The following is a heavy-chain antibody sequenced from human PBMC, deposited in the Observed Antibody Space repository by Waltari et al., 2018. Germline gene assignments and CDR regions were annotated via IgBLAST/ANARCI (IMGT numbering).Heavy chain of an antibody. J-gene: IGHJ4*02. V-gene: IGHV4-38-2*01. Sequence: QVQLQESGPGLVKPSETLSLTCAVSGYSISSGYYWGWIRQPPGKGLEWIGNIYHSGSTYYNPSLKSRVTISVDTSKNKFSLKLSSVTAADTAVYYCARHVYTTLDYWGQGTLVTVSS. CDR2: IYHSGST. D-gene: IGHD3-16*01. CDR3: ARHVYTTLDY. CDR1: GYSISSGYY.